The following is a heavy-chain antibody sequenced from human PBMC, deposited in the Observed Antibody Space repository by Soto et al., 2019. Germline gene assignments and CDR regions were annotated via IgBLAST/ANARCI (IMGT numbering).Heavy chain of an antibody. J-gene: IGHJ4*02. V-gene: IGHV4-34*01. D-gene: IGHD3-3*01. CDR2: INHSGRT. Sequence: PSETLSLTCAVYGGSFSGYCWSWIRQPPGKGLEWIGEINHSGRTNYNPSLESRVTISVDTSKSQFSLKLSSVTAADTAVYYCARGRKYYDFWSGYSHPRYYFNYWGQGTLVTVSS. CDR1: GGSFSGYC. CDR3: ARGRKYYDFWSGYSHPRYYFNY.